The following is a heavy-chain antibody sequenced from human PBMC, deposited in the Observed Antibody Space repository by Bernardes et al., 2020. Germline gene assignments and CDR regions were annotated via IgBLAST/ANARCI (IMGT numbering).Heavy chain of an antibody. Sequence: GESLKISCKVSGYMFTSYWIGWVRQMPGKGLEWMGIIYPDDSDTRYNPSFQGQVTISADKSINTAYLQWSSLKASDTAMYYCARQHCSSTSCYVHDVFDIWGQGTMVTVSS. J-gene: IGHJ3*02. CDR3: ARQHCSSTSCYVHDVFDI. V-gene: IGHV5-51*01. CDR1: GYMFTSYW. CDR2: IYPDDSDT. D-gene: IGHD2-2*01.